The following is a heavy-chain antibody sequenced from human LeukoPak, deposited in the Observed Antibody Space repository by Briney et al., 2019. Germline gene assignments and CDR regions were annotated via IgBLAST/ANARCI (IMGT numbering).Heavy chain of an antibody. Sequence: GGPLRLSCAASGFTFSNYAMSWVRQAPGKGLEWVSGISGGGGSTYYADSVKGRFTISRDNSKNTLYLQMNSLRAEDTAIYYCAKGSIWFGESHAEYFQHWGQGTLVTVSS. CDR3: AKGSIWFGESHAEYFQH. V-gene: IGHV3-23*01. CDR1: GFTFSNYA. J-gene: IGHJ1*01. D-gene: IGHD3-10*01. CDR2: ISGGGGST.